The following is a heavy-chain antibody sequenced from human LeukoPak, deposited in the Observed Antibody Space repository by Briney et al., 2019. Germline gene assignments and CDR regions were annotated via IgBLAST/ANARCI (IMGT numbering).Heavy chain of an antibody. V-gene: IGHV3-74*01. CDR2: INTDGSST. CDR1: GFTFSSYW. CDR3: ARFPYYGPYYYMDV. J-gene: IGHJ6*03. Sequence: PGGSLRLSCAASGFTFSSYWMHWVRQAPGKGLVWVSRINTDGSSTSYADSVKGRFTISRDNAKNSLYLQMNSLRAEDTAVYYCARFPYYGPYYYMDVWGKGTTVTVSS. D-gene: IGHD3-10*01.